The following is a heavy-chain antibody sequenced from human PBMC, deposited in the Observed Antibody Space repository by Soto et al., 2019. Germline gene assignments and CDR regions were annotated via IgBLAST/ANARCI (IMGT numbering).Heavy chain of an antibody. Sequence: QVHLQQWGAGLLKPSETLSLTCAVYGGSFSGYHWSWIRQPPGKGLEWIGEVNHSGSTNYNPSLKSRVTISVDIFKNQFSLKLNSVTAADTAVYYCASHLKATVTAYWYFDLWGRGTPVTVSS. D-gene: IGHD2-21*02. CDR2: VNHSGST. CDR1: GGSFSGYH. J-gene: IGHJ2*01. CDR3: ASHLKATVTAYWYFDL. V-gene: IGHV4-34*02.